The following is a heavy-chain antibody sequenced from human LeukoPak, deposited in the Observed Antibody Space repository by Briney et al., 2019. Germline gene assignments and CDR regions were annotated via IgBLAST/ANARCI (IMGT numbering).Heavy chain of an antibody. Sequence: GGSLRLSCAASGFTFSSYAMSWVRQAPGKGLGWVSAISGSGGSTYYADSVKGRFTISRDNSKNTLYLQMNSLRAEDTAVYYCAKVAAYYDFWSGNDYWGQGTLVTVSS. J-gene: IGHJ4*02. V-gene: IGHV3-23*01. CDR3: AKVAAYYDFWSGNDY. CDR1: GFTFSSYA. D-gene: IGHD3-3*01. CDR2: ISGSGGST.